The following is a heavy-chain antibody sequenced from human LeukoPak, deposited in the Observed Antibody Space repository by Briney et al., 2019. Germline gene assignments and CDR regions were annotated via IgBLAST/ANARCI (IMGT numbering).Heavy chain of an antibody. V-gene: IGHV3-23*01. J-gene: IGHJ4*02. Sequence: GGSLRLSCAASGFTFSTYAMSWVRQAPGKGLEWVSAISGSGGSTYYADSVEGRFTISRDNSKNTLYLQMNSLRAEDTAVYYCATDGGYYYDSSGYYSNYWGQGTLVTVSS. CDR3: ATDGGYYYDSSGYYSNY. D-gene: IGHD3-22*01. CDR2: ISGSGGST. CDR1: GFTFSTYA.